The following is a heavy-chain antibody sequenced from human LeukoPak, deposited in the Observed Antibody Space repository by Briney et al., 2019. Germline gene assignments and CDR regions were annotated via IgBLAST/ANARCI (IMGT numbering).Heavy chain of an antibody. Sequence: SETLSLTCTVSGGSISSYYWSWIRQPPGKGPEWTGYIYYSGSTNYNPSLKSRVTISVDTSKNQFSLKLSSVTAADTAVYYCARPHYGSGSYLNWGQGTLVTVSS. CDR3: ARPHYGSGSYLN. V-gene: IGHV4-59*08. J-gene: IGHJ4*02. D-gene: IGHD3-10*01. CDR1: GGSISSYY. CDR2: IYYSGST.